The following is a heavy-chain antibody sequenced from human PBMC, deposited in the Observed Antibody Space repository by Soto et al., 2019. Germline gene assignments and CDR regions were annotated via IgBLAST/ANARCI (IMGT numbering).Heavy chain of an antibody. J-gene: IGHJ4*02. D-gene: IGHD4-17*01. CDR3: ARGNDYGDYYFDY. V-gene: IGHV4-34*01. CDR2: INHSGST. Sequence: SETLSLTCAVYGGSFSGYYWTWIRQPPGTGLEWIGEINHSGSTNYNPSLKSRVTISVDTSKNQFSLKLSSVTAADTAVYYCARGNDYGDYYFDYWGQGTLVTVSS. CDR1: GGSFSGYY.